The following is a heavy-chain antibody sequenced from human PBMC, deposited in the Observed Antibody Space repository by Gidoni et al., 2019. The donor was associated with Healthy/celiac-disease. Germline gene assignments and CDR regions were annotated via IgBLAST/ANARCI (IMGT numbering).Heavy chain of an antibody. V-gene: IGHV3-9*01. CDR2: IRWNSGSI. Sequence: EVQLVESGGGLVQPGRSLRLSCAASGFTFDDYAMHWVRQAPGKGLEGVSGIRWNSGSIGYADSVKGRFTISRDNAKNSLYLQMNRLRAEDTALYYCAKVSTGDWGDESGFDPWGQGTLVTVSS. J-gene: IGHJ5*02. CDR3: AKVSTGDWGDESGFDP. CDR1: GFTFDDYA. D-gene: IGHD7-27*01.